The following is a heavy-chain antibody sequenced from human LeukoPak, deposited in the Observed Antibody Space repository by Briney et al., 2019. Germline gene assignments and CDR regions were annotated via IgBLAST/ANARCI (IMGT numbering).Heavy chain of an antibody. CDR1: GFSFSVYS. V-gene: IGHV3-21*01. CDR2: ISSSSGSI. J-gene: IGHJ4*02. CDR3: ARDTYDSSGYYYQDY. D-gene: IGHD3-22*01. Sequence: GGSLRLSCAASGFSFSVYSMNWVRQAPGKGLEWVSSISSSSGSIYYADSVKGRFTISRDNAKNSLYLQMNSLGAEDTAVYYCARDTYDSSGYYYQDYWGQGTLVTVSS.